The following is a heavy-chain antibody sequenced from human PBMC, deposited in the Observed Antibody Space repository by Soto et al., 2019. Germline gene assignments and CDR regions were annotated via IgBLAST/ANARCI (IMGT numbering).Heavy chain of an antibody. Sequence: TLSLTCSVSYGYVRSAPFYWKWTGQPPGKGLEWIGYIYNRGNTYYHPSLKSRVSISIDTSKNQLSRRLNSVTAENAAVYYCARSGDRSSAFDHWGQGTLVTVSS. CDR1: YGYVRSAPFY. J-gene: IGHJ4*01. CDR3: ARSGDRSSAFDH. CDR2: IYNRGNT. V-gene: IGHV4-31*03. D-gene: IGHD6-13*01.